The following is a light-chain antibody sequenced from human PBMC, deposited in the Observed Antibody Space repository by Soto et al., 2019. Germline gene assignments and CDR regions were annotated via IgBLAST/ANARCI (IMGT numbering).Light chain of an antibody. CDR1: QSVSTK. CDR2: GAS. V-gene: IGKV3-15*01. Sequence: EIVMTQSPATLSVSPGERATLSCRASQSVSTKLAWYQQKPGQAPRLLIYGASTRATGIPARLSGSGSGTEFTLTISSPQSEDFAVYYCQQYNNLPPVTFGPGTKVDI. CDR3: QQYNNLPPVT. J-gene: IGKJ3*01.